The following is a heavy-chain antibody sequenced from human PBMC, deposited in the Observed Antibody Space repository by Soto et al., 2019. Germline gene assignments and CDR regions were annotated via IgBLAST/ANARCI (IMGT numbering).Heavy chain of an antibody. D-gene: IGHD3-10*01. CDR3: ASYYYGSGSYPLAAFDI. Sequence: ASVKVSCKASGYTFTSYDINWVRQATGQGLEWMGWMNPNSGNTGYAQKFQGRVTMTRNTSISTAYMELSSLRSEDTAVYYCASYYYGSGSYPLAAFDIWGQGTMVTVS. CDR1: GYTFTSYD. V-gene: IGHV1-8*01. CDR2: MNPNSGNT. J-gene: IGHJ3*02.